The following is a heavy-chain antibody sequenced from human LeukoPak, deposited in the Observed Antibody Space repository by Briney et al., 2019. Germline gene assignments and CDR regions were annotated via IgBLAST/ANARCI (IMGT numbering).Heavy chain of an antibody. CDR1: GFTISDSY. Sequence: GGSLRLSCAASGFTISDSYMTWVRQAPGKGVEWVAYISGSGHDINYSESAKGRFTISRDNAKNSLYLQMNSLRAEDTAVYYCARDRGIGRYSYGNAPFDYWGQGTLVTVSS. CDR3: ARDRGIGRYSYGNAPFDY. CDR2: ISGSGHDI. V-gene: IGHV3-11*06. J-gene: IGHJ4*02. D-gene: IGHD5-18*01.